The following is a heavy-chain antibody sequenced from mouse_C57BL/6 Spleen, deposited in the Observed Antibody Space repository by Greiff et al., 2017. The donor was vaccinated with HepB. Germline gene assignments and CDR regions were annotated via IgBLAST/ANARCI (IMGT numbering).Heavy chain of an antibody. Sequence: VQLVESGPELVKPGASVKISCKASGYSFTSYYIHWVKQRPGQGLEWIGWIYPGSGNTKYNEKFKGKATLTADTSSSTAYMQLSSLTSEDSAVYYCARGDGTHYAMDYWGQGTSVTVSS. CDR2: IYPGSGNT. D-gene: IGHD2-1*01. J-gene: IGHJ4*01. CDR3: ARGDGTHYAMDY. CDR1: GYSFTSYY. V-gene: IGHV1-66*01.